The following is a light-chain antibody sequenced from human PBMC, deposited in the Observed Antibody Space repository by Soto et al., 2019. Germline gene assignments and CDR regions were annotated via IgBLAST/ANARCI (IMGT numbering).Light chain of an antibody. J-gene: IGKJ1*01. CDR2: GAS. CDR3: HEYNTWPWT. V-gene: IGKV3-15*01. Sequence: ETVMTQSPATLSVSPGAGATLSCRASQSLNTNLAWYQQKLGQAPRVLIYGASTRATGIPARFSGSGSGTEFTLTISGLQSEDSGVYFCHEYNTWPWTFGQGTKVDIK. CDR1: QSLNTN.